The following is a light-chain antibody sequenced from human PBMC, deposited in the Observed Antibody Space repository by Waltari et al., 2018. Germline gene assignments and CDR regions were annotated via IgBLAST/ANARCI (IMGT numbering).Light chain of an antibody. CDR2: AAS. V-gene: IGKV3-20*01. J-gene: IGKJ1*01. CDR3: QHYVRLPAT. CDR1: PSVSRT. Sequence: EIVLTQSPGTLSLAPGERATLSCRASPSVSRTLAWYQQKPCQAPSLLIYAASTRATGIPDRFSGSGSGTDFSLTISRLEPEDFAVYYCQHYVRLPATFGQGTKVEIK.